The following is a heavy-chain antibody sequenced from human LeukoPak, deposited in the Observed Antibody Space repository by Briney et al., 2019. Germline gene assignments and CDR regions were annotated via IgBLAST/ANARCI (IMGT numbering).Heavy chain of an antibody. CDR2: VSWNSGSI. CDR1: GFTFDDYA. J-gene: IGHJ4*02. D-gene: IGHD3-22*01. CDR3: AKDMRYDSSGYYFDY. V-gene: IGHV3-9*01. Sequence: PGGSLRLSCAASGFTFDDYAMHWVRQAPGKGLEWVSGVSWNSGSIAYADSVKGRFTISRDNAKNSLYLQMNSLRAEDTALYYCAKDMRYDSSGYYFDYWGQGTLVTVSS.